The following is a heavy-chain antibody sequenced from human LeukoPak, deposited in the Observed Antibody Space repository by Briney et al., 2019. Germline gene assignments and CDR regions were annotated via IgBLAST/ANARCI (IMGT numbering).Heavy chain of an antibody. D-gene: IGHD3-22*01. CDR2: ISGIDGST. CDR3: AREWASYDRSGYYPFDH. Sequence: QAGGSLRLSCAASGFTFSSFAMSWVRQAPGKGLEWVSGISGIDGSTYYADSVKGRFTISRDNSKNTLYLQMNSLRAEDTAVYYCAREWASYDRSGYYPFDHWGQGTLVTVSS. J-gene: IGHJ4*02. V-gene: IGHV3-23*01. CDR1: GFTFSSFA.